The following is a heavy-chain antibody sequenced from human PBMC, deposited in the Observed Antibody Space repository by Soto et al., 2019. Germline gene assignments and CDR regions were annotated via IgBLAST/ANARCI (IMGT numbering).Heavy chain of an antibody. CDR3: ARDHWRDSSGWYTQNWFDP. D-gene: IGHD6-19*01. CDR2: ISSSSSYI. Sequence: PGGSLRLSCAASGFTFSSYSMNWVRQAPGKGLDWVSSISSSSSYIYYADSVKGRFTISRDNAKNSLYLQMNSLRAEDTAVYYCARDHWRDSSGWYTQNWFDPWGQGTLVTVSS. CDR1: GFTFSSYS. J-gene: IGHJ5*02. V-gene: IGHV3-21*01.